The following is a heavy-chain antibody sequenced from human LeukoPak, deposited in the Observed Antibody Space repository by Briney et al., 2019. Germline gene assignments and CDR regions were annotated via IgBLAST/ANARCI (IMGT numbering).Heavy chain of an antibody. D-gene: IGHD7-27*01. V-gene: IGHV4-61*01. CDR1: GGSVSSGSYY. J-gene: IGHJ4*02. CDR3: ARGSNWGGFDY. CDR2: IYYSGST. Sequence: SETLSLTCTVSGGSVSSGSYYWSWIRQPPGKGLEWIGYIYYSGSTNYNPSRKSRVTISVDTSKNQFSLKLSSVTAADTAVYYCARGSNWGGFDYWGQGTLVTVSS.